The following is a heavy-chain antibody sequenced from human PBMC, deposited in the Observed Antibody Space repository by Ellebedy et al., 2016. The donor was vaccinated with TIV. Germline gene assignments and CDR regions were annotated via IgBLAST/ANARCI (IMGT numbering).Heavy chain of an antibody. CDR3: ARQGSYGNDAFDI. V-gene: IGHV4-34*01. CDR1: GGSFSGHY. D-gene: IGHD1-26*01. J-gene: IGHJ3*02. CDR2: INQSGSA. Sequence: SETLSLTXAVYGGSFSGHYWSWVRQSPGKGLEWIAEINQSGSANYNPSLKSRVTISVDTSKNQFSLKLSSVTAADTAVYYCARQGSYGNDAFDIWGQGTMVTVSS.